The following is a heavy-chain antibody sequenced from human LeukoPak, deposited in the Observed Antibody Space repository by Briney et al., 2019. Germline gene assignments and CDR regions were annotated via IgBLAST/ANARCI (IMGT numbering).Heavy chain of an antibody. J-gene: IGHJ6*03. D-gene: IGHD6-19*01. CDR3: ARHSSGWYGNYYYYYYMDV. CDR1: GYSFTSYW. CDR2: IYPGDSDT. V-gene: IGHV5-51*01. Sequence: GESQKISCKGSGYSFTSYWIGWVRQMPGKGLEWMGVIYPGDSDTRYSPSFQGQVTISVDKSTSTAYLQWSSLEASDTAMYFCARHSSGWYGNYYYYYYMDVWGKGTTVTVSS.